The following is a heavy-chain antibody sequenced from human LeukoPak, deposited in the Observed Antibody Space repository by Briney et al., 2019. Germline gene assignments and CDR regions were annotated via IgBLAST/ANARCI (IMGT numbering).Heavy chain of an antibody. V-gene: IGHV3-23*01. D-gene: IGHD4-11*01. CDR3: AKPATYNDYLNYYFDY. CDR2: ISGSGGST. J-gene: IGHJ4*02. CDR1: GFTFSSYG. Sequence: GGSLRLSCAASGFTFSSYGMHWVRQAPGKGLEWVSAISGSGGSTYYADSVKGRFTISRDNSKNTLYLQMNSLRAEDTAVYYCAKPATYNDYLNYYFDYWGQGTLVTVSS.